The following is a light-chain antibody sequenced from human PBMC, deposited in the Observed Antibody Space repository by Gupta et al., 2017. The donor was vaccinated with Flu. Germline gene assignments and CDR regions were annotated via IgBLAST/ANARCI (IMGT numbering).Light chain of an antibody. V-gene: IGLV2-11*01. J-gene: IGLJ2*01. CDR1: GSDVGGYNY. CDR2: DVS. CDR3: CSYAGSYSFV. Sequence: HSALTQPRSVSGSPGQSGNISCTGTGSDVGGYNYVSSYRQHPGEAPKLIVSDVSKRPSGVPDRFSGSKSGNTASLTISGLQVDDEADYYCCSYAGSYSFVFGGGTKLTVL.